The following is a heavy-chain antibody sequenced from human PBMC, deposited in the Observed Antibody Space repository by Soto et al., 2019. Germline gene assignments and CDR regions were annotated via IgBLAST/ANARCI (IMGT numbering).Heavy chain of an antibody. J-gene: IGHJ6*03. CDR1: GFTFSSYA. Sequence: PGGSLRLSCAASGFTFSSYAMSWVRQAPGKGLEWVSAISGSGGSTYYADSVKGRFTISRDNSKNTLYLQMNSLRAEDTAVYYCAKDQLQSELLLWFGDPPPPPVNYYYYYMDVWGKGTTLTVSS. D-gene: IGHD3-10*01. V-gene: IGHV3-23*01. CDR3: AKDQLQSELLLWFGDPPPPPVNYYYYYMDV. CDR2: ISGSGGST.